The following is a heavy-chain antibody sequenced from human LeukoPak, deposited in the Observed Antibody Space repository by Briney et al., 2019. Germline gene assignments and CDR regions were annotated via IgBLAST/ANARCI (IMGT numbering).Heavy chain of an antibody. CDR3: ARVAPNRRYCSGGSCLNYFDY. Sequence: ASVKVSCKVSGYTLTELSMHWVRQAPGKGLEWMGGFDPEDGETIYAQKSQGRVTMTEDTSTDTAYMELSSLRSEDTAVYYCARVAPNRRYCSGGSCLNYFDYWGQGTLVTVSS. CDR1: GYTLTELS. D-gene: IGHD2-15*01. V-gene: IGHV1-24*01. J-gene: IGHJ4*02. CDR2: FDPEDGET.